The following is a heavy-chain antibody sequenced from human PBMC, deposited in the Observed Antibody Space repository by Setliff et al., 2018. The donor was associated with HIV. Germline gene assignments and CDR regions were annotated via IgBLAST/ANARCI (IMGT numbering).Heavy chain of an antibody. CDR1: GGSISSYY. V-gene: IGHV4-4*09. Sequence: PSETLSLTCTFSGGSISSYYWSWIRQPPGKGLEWIGNIHSSGSTNYNPSLKSRVTITVDMSKNQFSLNLKSVTAANTAVYYCARHVPRSSRIDYWGQGTLVTVSS. CDR3: ARHVPRSSRIDY. CDR2: IHSSGST. D-gene: IGHD6-13*01. J-gene: IGHJ4*02.